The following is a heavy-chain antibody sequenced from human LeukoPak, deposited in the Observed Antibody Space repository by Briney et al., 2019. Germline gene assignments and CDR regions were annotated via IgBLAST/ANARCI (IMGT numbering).Heavy chain of an antibody. J-gene: IGHJ4*02. V-gene: IGHV3-21*01. Sequence: PGGSLRLSCAASGFTFSSYNMNWVRQAPGKGLEWVSSISSSTTYIHYADSVKGRFTISRDNAKNSLYPEMNSLRAEDTAVYYCARESTIFFQGDYWGQGTLVTVSS. D-gene: IGHD3-3*01. CDR2: ISSSTTYI. CDR1: GFTFSSYN. CDR3: ARESTIFFQGDY.